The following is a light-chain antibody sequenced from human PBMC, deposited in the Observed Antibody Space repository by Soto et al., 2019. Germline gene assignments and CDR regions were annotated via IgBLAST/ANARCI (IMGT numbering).Light chain of an antibody. V-gene: IGLV2-8*01. J-gene: IGLJ1*01. CDR3: SSYAASTNYV. CDR1: SSDVGGYNF. CDR2: EVT. Sequence: QSALTQPPSASGSPGQSVTISCTGTSSDVGGYNFVSWYRQYPRKAPQLIIYEVTKRPSGFPDRFSGSKSGNTASLTVSGLQAEDDADYYCSSYAASTNYVFGSGTKLTVL.